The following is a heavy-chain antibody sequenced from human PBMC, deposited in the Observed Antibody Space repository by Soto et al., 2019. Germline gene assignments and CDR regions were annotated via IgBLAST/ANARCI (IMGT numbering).Heavy chain of an antibody. V-gene: IGHV3-15*07. J-gene: IGHJ4*02. D-gene: IGHD3-10*01. CDR1: GFSFSNTW. Sequence: EVQLVESGGGLVKPGGSLRLSCAGSGFSFSNTWMNWVRQAPGKGLEWVGRIKRQTEGGTTDYPASVKGRFIISRDDSENPLYLQMNSLKTEDTAVYYCTTDPPAGSRAIDYWGQGTLVTVSS. CDR3: TTDPPAGSRAIDY. CDR2: IKRQTEGGTT.